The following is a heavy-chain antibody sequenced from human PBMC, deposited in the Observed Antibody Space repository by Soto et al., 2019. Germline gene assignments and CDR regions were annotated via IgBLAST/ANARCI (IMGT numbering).Heavy chain of an antibody. CDR3: ARRKVSSSGWYSSFDY. J-gene: IGHJ4*02. CDR2: IYYSGST. Sequence: SETLSLTCTGSGGSISSYYWSWIRQPPWKGLEWIGYIYYSGSTNYNPSLKSRVTISVDTSKNQFSLKLSTGTSADTTVYYCARRKVSSSGWYSSFDYCGQGTLVTFCS. V-gene: IGHV4-59*01. D-gene: IGHD6-19*01. CDR1: GGSISSYY.